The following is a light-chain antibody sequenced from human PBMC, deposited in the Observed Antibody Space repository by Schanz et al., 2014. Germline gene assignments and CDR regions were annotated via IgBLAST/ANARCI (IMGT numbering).Light chain of an antibody. J-gene: IGLJ3*02. CDR3: QSYDTSLSAWV. CDR2: DVN. V-gene: IGLV2-11*01. Sequence: QSALTQPRSVSGSPGQSVTISCTGTSSDVGAYNDVYWYQQHPGKAPKLMIYDVNKRPSGVPDRFSGSKSGNTASLTISGLQAEDETDYYCQSYDTSLSAWVFGGGTQLTVL. CDR1: SSDVGAYND.